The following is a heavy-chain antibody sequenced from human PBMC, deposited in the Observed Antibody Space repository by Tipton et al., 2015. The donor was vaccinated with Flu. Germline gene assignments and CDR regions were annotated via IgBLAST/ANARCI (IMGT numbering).Heavy chain of an antibody. CDR2: IYYSGST. CDR3: ARVYYDSSGYTDAFDI. V-gene: IGHV4-59*01. CDR1: GGSISSYY. Sequence: LRLSCTVSGGSISSYYWSWIRQPPGKGLEWIGYIYYSGSTNYNPSLKSRVTISVDTSKNQFSLKLSSVTAADTAVYYCARVYYDSSGYTDAFDIWGQGTMVTVPS. D-gene: IGHD3-22*01. J-gene: IGHJ3*02.